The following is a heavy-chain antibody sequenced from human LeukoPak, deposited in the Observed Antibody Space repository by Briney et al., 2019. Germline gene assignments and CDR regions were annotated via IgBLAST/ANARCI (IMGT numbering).Heavy chain of an antibody. J-gene: IGHJ4*02. CDR3: ARADIIVVAGSTPVGSGFEY. D-gene: IGHD2-15*01. CDR2: ISAHKGET. Sequence: ASVKVSCKTSGYTFTTYGISWLRQAPGQGLEWMGWISAHKGETEYAQKFQGRVTMTREISTSTAYMELQSLTSGDTAVYYCARADIIVVAGSTPVGSGFEYWGQGALITVS. CDR1: GYTFTTYG. V-gene: IGHV1-18*01.